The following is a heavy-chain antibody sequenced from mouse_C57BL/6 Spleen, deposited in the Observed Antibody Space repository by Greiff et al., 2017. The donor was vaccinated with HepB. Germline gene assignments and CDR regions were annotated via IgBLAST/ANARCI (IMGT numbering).Heavy chain of an antibody. Sequence: EVQLQESGGGLVKPGGSLKLSCAASGFTFSSYTMSWVRQTPEKRLEWVATISGGGGNTYYPDSVKGRFTISRDNAKNTLYLQMSSLRSEDTALYYCARPPPTGYYFDYWGQGTTLTVSS. CDR3: ARPPPTGYYFDY. D-gene: IGHD4-1*02. J-gene: IGHJ2*01. CDR1: GFTFSSYT. V-gene: IGHV5-9*04. CDR2: ISGGGGNT.